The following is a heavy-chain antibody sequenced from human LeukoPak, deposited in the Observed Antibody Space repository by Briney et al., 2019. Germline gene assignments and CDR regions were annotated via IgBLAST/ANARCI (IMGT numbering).Heavy chain of an antibody. CDR3: ARDRDYGDHDAVDI. Sequence: ASVKVSCKASGGTFSSYTISWVRQAPGQGLEWMGRIIPILGIANYAQKFQGRVTITADKSTSTAYMELSSLRSEDTAVYYCARDRDYGDHDAVDICGQGTMVTVSS. CDR1: GGTFSSYT. D-gene: IGHD4-17*01. J-gene: IGHJ3*02. V-gene: IGHV1-69*04. CDR2: IIPILGIA.